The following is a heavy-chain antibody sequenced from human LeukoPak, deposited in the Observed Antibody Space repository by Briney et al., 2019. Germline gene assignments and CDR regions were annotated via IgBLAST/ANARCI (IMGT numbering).Heavy chain of an antibody. CDR2: ISYDGSNK. Sequence: GGSLRLSCAASGFTFSSYAMHCVRPAPGKGLEWGADISYDGSNKYDADSVKGRFSISRDNSKKTLYMQMNSLRADDTAVYYWARDKGVIRYFDRLLYAYYDYGMDGWGQGTTVTVSS. CDR3: ARDKGVIRYFDRLLYAYYDYGMDG. V-gene: IGHV3-30*04. CDR1: GFTFSSYA. J-gene: IGHJ6*01. D-gene: IGHD3-9*01.